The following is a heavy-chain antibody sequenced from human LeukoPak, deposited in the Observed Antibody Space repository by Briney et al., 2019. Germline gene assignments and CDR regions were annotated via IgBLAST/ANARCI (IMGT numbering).Heavy chain of an antibody. Sequence: GGSLRLSCVVSGFTCNDHEMNWVRQAPGKGLEWVSYISISDDSIYYADSVKGRFTISRDSAKNSLYLRMNSLRAEDTAVYYCARDRPDRGYSYGRDFDYWGQGTLVTVSS. CDR1: GFTCNDHE. J-gene: IGHJ4*02. CDR3: ARDRPDRGYSYGRDFDY. V-gene: IGHV3-48*03. CDR2: ISISDDSI. D-gene: IGHD5-18*01.